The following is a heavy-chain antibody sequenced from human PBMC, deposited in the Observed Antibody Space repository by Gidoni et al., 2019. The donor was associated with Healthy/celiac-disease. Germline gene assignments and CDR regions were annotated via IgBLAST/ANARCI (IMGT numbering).Heavy chain of an antibody. CDR1: GFTFSSYG. V-gene: IGHV3-30*18. CDR2: ITYNGSNK. D-gene: IGHD6-13*01. Sequence: QVQLVESGGGVVQPGRSLRLSGAASGFTFSSYGIHWVRQAHGKGLECVAVITYNGSNKNYADAVKGRFSISRDNSKNTLYLQMNSLRAEYTAVYYCAKESLSGSSWRGAGMDVWGQGTTVTVSS. CDR3: AKESLSGSSWRGAGMDV. J-gene: IGHJ6*02.